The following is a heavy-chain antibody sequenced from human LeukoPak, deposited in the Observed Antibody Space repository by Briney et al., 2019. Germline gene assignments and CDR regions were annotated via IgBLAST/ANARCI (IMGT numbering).Heavy chain of an antibody. CDR2: IIPILGIA. J-gene: IGHJ4*02. D-gene: IGHD7-27*01. CDR1: GGTFSSYA. Sequence: ASVKVSCKASGGTFSSYAISWVRQAPGQGLEWMGRIIPILGIANYAQKFQGRVTITADKSTSTAYMELSSLRSEDTAVYYCARDSLGIGGFDYWGQGTLVTVSS. V-gene: IGHV1-69*04. CDR3: ARDSLGIGGFDY.